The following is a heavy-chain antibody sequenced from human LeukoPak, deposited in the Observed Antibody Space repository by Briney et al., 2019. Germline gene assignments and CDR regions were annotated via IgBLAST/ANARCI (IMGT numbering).Heavy chain of an antibody. V-gene: IGHV5-51*01. Sequence: SGESLKISCKGSGYSFTNYWIGWVRQMPGKGLEWMGIIYPGDSDTRYSPSFQGQVTISADKSINTAYLQWSSLKASDTAIYYYARTSGSFSSDGMDVWGQGTTVTVSS. CDR1: GYSFTNYW. CDR2: IYPGDSDT. J-gene: IGHJ6*02. D-gene: IGHD6-6*01. CDR3: ARTSGSFSSDGMDV.